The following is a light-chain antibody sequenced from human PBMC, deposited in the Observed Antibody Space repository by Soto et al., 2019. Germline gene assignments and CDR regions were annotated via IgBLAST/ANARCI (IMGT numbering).Light chain of an antibody. CDR3: CSYVGSYSYV. CDR1: SSDVGGYKS. CDR2: DVS. Sequence: QSVLTQPRSVSGSPGQSVTVSCIGTSSDVGGYKSVSWYQQYPGKAPKLMIYDVSERPSGVPNRFSGSKSGNTASLTISGPQAEDEADYYCCSYVGSYSYVFGTGTKVTVL. V-gene: IGLV2-11*01. J-gene: IGLJ1*01.